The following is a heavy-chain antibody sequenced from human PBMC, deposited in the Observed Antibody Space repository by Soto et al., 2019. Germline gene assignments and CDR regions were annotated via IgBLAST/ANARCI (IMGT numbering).Heavy chain of an antibody. CDR2: VYHSVST. J-gene: IGHJ4*03. Sequence: QVQLQESGPGLVKPSQTLSLTCSVSGDSIRGGGHYWNWIRQFPGKGLEWIGYVYHSVSTHYNPSIRGRLNISIDTSKNQFSLRLISVTAADTALYYCARDTGLAPTVWGYWGHGTQVTVSS. CDR3: ARDTGLAPTVWGY. V-gene: IGHV4-31*03. CDR1: GDSIRGGGHY. D-gene: IGHD7-27*01.